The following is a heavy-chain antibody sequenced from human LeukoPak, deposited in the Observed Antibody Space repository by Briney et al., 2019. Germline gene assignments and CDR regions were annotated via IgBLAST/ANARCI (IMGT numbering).Heavy chain of an antibody. J-gene: IGHJ4*02. CDR2: IYYSGST. CDR3: ARVTRIAARPDY. CDR1: GGSISSGDYY. D-gene: IGHD6-6*01. Sequence: PSQTLSLTCTVSGGSISSGDYYWSWIRQPPGKGLEWIGYIYYSGSTYYNPSLKSRVTISVDTSKNQFSLKLSSVTAADTAVYYCARVTRIAARPDYWGQGTLVTVSS. V-gene: IGHV4-30-4*01.